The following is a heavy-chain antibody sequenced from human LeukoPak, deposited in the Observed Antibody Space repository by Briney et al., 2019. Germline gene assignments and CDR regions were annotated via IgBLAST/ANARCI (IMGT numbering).Heavy chain of an antibody. Sequence: GGSLRLSCAASGVTFNSYAVSWARQAPGQGLEWMGGIIPMFSTAKYAQKFQGRVTITADESTSTAYMELTSLTSQDTAIYYCARAYLNYYDSSGYLDYWGQGTLVTVSS. J-gene: IGHJ4*02. CDR2: IIPMFSTA. CDR3: ARAYLNYYDSSGYLDY. CDR1: GVTFNSYA. V-gene: IGHV1-69*01. D-gene: IGHD3-22*01.